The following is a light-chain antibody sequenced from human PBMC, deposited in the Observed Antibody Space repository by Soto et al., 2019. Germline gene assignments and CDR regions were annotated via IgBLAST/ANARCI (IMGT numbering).Light chain of an antibody. V-gene: IGKV3-20*01. Sequence: ILLTQSPGTLSLSPVERATLSCRVSQSVSRSYLAWYQHKPGQPPRLLIYDESSRAAGIPDRFSGSGSGTDFTLIISRLEPEDFAVYYCQRYGSTPPITFGQGTRLEIK. J-gene: IGKJ5*01. CDR3: QRYGSTPPIT. CDR2: DES. CDR1: QSVSRSY.